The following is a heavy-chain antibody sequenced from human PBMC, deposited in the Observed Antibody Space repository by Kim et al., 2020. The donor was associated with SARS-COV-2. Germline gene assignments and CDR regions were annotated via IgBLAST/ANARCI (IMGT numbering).Heavy chain of an antibody. CDR2: IIPILGIA. D-gene: IGHD3-10*01. V-gene: IGHV1-69*04. CDR1: GGTFSSYA. CDR3: ATLSWMVRGVHGD. J-gene: IGHJ4*02. Sequence: SVKVSCKASGGTFSSYAISWVRQAPGQGLEWMGRIIPILGIANYAQKFQGRVTITADKSTSTAYMELSSLRSEDTAVYYCATLSWMVRGVHGDWGQGTLVTVSS.